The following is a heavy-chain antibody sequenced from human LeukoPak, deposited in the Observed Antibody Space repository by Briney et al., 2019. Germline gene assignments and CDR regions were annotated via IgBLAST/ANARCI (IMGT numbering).Heavy chain of an antibody. CDR2: IRYDGSNK. D-gene: IGHD4-23*01. CDR3: ARSVYGGKYYFDY. CDR1: GFTFSSYG. J-gene: IGHJ4*02. V-gene: IGHV3-30*02. Sequence: GGSLRLSCAASGFTFSSYGMHWVRQAPGKRLEWVAFIRYDGSNKYYADSVKGRFTISRDNSKNTLYLQMNSLRAEDTAVYYCARSVYGGKYYFDYWGQGTLVTVSS.